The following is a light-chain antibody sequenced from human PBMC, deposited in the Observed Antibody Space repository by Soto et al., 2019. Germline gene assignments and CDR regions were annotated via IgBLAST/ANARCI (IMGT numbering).Light chain of an antibody. CDR1: QSVGSK. Sequence: EIVMTQSPATLSVSPGERASLSCRGSQSVGSKLAWYQHKPGQAPRLLIYDASTRATGFPARFSGSGSGTEFTLTISSLQPEDFAVYYCQQYNNWPPFTFGPGTKVDIK. CDR3: QQYNNWPPFT. CDR2: DAS. J-gene: IGKJ3*01. V-gene: IGKV3-15*01.